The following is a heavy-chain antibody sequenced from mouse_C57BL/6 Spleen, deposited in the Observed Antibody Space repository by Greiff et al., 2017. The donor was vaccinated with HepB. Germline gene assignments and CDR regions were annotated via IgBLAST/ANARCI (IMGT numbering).Heavy chain of an antibody. D-gene: IGHD2-4*01. V-gene: IGHV5-4*03. Sequence: EVNLVESGGGLVKPGGSLKLSCAASGFTFSSYAMSWVRQTPEKRLEWVATISDGGSYTYYPDNVKGRFTISRDNAKNNLYLQMSHLKSEDTAMYYCARGGGDYEGFAYWGQGTLVTVSA. CDR2: ISDGGSYT. CDR1: GFTFSSYA. J-gene: IGHJ3*01. CDR3: ARGGGDYEGFAY.